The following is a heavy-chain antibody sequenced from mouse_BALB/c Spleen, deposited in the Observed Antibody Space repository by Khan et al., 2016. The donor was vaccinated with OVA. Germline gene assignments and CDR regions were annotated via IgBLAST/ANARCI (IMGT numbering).Heavy chain of an antibody. Sequence: QVQLKESGPGLVAPSQSLSLTCTVSGFSLTSYGVHWVLQSFGKGLVWLGVILACGSTNYNSALLSRLSISKDNSQSQVFLKMNSMQNDDTAMYYCARIEDIWGQGTTLTVSS. CDR2: ILACGST. CDR1: GFSLTSYG. D-gene: IGHD1-3*01. J-gene: IGHJ2*01. V-gene: IGHV2-9*02. CDR3: ARIEDI.